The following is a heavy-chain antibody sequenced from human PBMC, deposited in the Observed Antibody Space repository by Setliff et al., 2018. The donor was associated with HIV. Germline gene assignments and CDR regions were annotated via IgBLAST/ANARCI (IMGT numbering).Heavy chain of an antibody. CDR2: INSDGSGT. J-gene: IGHJ3*02. Sequence: GGSLRLSCAASGFTFDDYAMHWVRQVPGKGLVWVSHINSDGSGTKYADSVKGRFTMSRDNAKNTLYLQMNSLRAEDTALYFCARDRGRPDSFDIWGQGTMVTVSS. V-gene: IGHV3-74*01. D-gene: IGHD1-26*01. CDR3: ARDRGRPDSFDI. CDR1: GFTFDDYA.